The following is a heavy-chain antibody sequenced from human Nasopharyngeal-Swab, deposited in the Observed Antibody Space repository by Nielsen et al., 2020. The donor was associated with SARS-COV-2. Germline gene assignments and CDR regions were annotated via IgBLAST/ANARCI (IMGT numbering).Heavy chain of an antibody. CDR1: GFTFSSYW. Sequence: GESLKISCAASGFTFSSYWMSWVRQAPGKGLEWVSAISGSGGSTYYADSVKGRFTISRDNSKNTLYLQMNSLRAEDTAVYYCAKAHVVVVAATQDAFDIWGQGTMVTVSS. V-gene: IGHV3-23*01. CDR3: AKAHVVVVAATQDAFDI. D-gene: IGHD2-15*01. CDR2: ISGSGGST. J-gene: IGHJ3*02.